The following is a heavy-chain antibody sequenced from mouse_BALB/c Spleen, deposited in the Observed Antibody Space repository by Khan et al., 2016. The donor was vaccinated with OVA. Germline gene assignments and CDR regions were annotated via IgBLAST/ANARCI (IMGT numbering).Heavy chain of an antibody. V-gene: IGHV3-2*02. J-gene: IGHJ2*01. CDR3: ARVFGGDFDY. Sequence: EVKLEESGPGLVKPSQSLSLTCTVTGYSITSDYAWNWIRQFPGNKLEWMGFISYSGNTNYNPSLKSRISVTRDTSKNQFFLHLNSVTTEDTATYYCARVFGGDFDYWGQGTTLTVSS. CDR1: GYSITSDYA. CDR2: ISYSGNT.